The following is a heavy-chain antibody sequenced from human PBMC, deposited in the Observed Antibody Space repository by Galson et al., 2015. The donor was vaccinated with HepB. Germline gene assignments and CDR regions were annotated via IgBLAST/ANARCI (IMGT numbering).Heavy chain of an antibody. CDR3: ATSGRKSGYSSGWYVVY. V-gene: IGHV3-30*04. J-gene: IGHJ4*02. CDR1: GFTFSGSA. Sequence: SLRLSCAASGFTFSGSAMHWVRQAPGKGLEWVAVISYDGSNKYYADSVKGRFTISRDNSKNTLYLQMNSLRAEDTAVYYCATSGRKSGYSSGWYVVYWGQGTLVTVSS. D-gene: IGHD6-19*01. CDR2: ISYDGSNK.